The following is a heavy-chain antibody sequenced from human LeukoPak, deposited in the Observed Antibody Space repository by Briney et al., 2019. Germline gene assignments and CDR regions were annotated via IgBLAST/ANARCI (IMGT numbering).Heavy chain of an antibody. CDR1: GFTFSSYS. CDR2: ISSGSNYI. D-gene: IGHD3-9*01. J-gene: IGHJ6*02. V-gene: IGHV3-21*06. CDR3: ARGGYFDILTGYYQTQYYYPMDV. Sequence: GGSLRLSCAVSGFTFSSYSMIWVRQAPGKGLEWVSSISSGSNYIYYADSMKGRFTISRDNSKSTLYLEVSSLRAEDTAVYYCARGGYFDILTGYYQTQYYYPMDVWGRGTTVTVSS.